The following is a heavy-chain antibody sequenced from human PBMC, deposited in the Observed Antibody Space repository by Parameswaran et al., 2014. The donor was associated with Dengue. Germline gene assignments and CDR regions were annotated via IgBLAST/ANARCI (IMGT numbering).Heavy chain of an antibody. Sequence: RWIRQPPGKGLEWIGYIYYSGSTNYNPSLKSRVTISVDTSKNQFSLKLSSVTAADTAVYYCARDRTLYYYGMDVWGQGTTVTVSS. CDR3: ARDRTLYYYGMDV. D-gene: IGHD1-1*01. V-gene: IGHV4-59*01. J-gene: IGHJ6*02. CDR2: IYYSGST.